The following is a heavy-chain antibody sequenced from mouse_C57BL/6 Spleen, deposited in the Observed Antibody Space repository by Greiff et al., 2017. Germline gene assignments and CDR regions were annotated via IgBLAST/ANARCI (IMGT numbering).Heavy chain of an antibody. CDR2: INPSSGYT. CDR3: ARGVITTVVPDY. V-gene: IGHV1-7*01. J-gene: IGHJ2*01. CDR1: GYTFTSYW. Sequence: QVQLQQSGAELVKPGASVKLSCKASGYTFTSYWMHWVKQRPGQGLEWIGYINPSSGYTTYNQKFKDKATLTADKSSSTAYMQLSSLTYEDSAVYYCARGVITTVVPDYWGQGTTLTVSS. D-gene: IGHD1-1*01.